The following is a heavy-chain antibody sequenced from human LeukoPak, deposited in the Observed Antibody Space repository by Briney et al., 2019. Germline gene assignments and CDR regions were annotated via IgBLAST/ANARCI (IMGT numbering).Heavy chain of an antibody. D-gene: IGHD3-10*01. CDR1: GGSISSYY. Sequence: PSETLSLTCTVSGGSISSYYWSWIRQPAGKGPEWIGRIYTSGSTNYNPSLKSRVTMSVDTSKNQFSLRLSSVTAADTAVYYCARDPDFGSGSYFDYWGQGTLVTVSS. V-gene: IGHV4-4*07. J-gene: IGHJ4*02. CDR3: ARDPDFGSGSYFDY. CDR2: IYTSGST.